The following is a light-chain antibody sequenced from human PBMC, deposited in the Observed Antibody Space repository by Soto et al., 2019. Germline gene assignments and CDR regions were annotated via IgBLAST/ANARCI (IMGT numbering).Light chain of an antibody. J-gene: IGLJ7*01. CDR2: EGS. CDR3: SVCAGGGTFHVV. CDR1: SSDPGTYNL. Sequence: QSALTQPASVSGSPGQSITISCTGPSSDPGTYNLVSWYQQHPDKAPKLVIFEGSKRPSGISNRFSGSMSGNTASLTISGLQAEDEADYYCSVCAGGGTFHVVFGGGTQLTVL. V-gene: IGLV2-23*03.